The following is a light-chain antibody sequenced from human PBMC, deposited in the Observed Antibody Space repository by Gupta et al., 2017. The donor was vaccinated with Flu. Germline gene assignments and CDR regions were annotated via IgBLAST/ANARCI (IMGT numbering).Light chain of an antibody. CDR1: RSNIGSDT. Sequence: QSVLTQPPSASGTPGQRVSISCSGGRSNIGSDTVNWNQHVPGTAPKLLIHSHNQRPSGVPDRFSGSTSGSSASLVIRGLQSEDEAAYYCASWDDSLDGYVFGTGTEVTVL. J-gene: IGLJ1*01. CDR3: ASWDDSLDGYV. CDR2: SHN. V-gene: IGLV1-44*01.